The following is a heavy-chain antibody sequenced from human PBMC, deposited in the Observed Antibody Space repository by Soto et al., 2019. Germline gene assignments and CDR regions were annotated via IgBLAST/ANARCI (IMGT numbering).Heavy chain of an antibody. D-gene: IGHD5-12*01. V-gene: IGHV3-74*01. CDR1: GFTFSSHW. CDR2: INSDGSTT. CDR3: ARVPTGGYDWI. Sequence: GSLRLSCAASGFTFSSHWMHWVRQVPGKGLVWVSRINSDGSTTNYADSVKGRFTISRDNAKNTVYLQMNSLRAEDTAVYYCARVPTGGYDWIWGQGTLVTVSS. J-gene: IGHJ4*02.